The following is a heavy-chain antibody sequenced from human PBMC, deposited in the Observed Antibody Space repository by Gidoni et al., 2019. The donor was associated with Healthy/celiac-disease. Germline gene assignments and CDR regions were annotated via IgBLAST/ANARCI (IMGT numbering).Heavy chain of an antibody. CDR1: GFTFSSYG. CDR2: ISYDGSNK. D-gene: IGHD4-4*01. CDR3: AKGDLRLHWYFDL. Sequence: QVQLVESGGGVVQPGRSLRLPCAASGFTFSSYGMHWVRQAPGKGLEWVAVISYDGSNKYYADSVKGRFTISRDNSKNTLYLQMNSLRAEDTAVYYCAKGDLRLHWYFDLWGRGTLVTVSS. J-gene: IGHJ2*01. V-gene: IGHV3-30*18.